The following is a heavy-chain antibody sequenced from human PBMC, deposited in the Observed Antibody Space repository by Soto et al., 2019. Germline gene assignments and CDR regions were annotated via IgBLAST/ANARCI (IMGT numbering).Heavy chain of an antibody. CDR3: ARDQGGGSFDI. CDR2: ISAPGVNT. Sequence: GGSLRLSCAASGFPFSSHAMSWVRQGPEKGLEWVAAISAPGVNTYYTDSVKGRFTISRDNSKNTLYMQMNSLRAEETAVYYCARDQGGGSFDIWGQGTMVTVSS. V-gene: IGHV3-23*01. CDR1: GFPFSSHA. J-gene: IGHJ3*02.